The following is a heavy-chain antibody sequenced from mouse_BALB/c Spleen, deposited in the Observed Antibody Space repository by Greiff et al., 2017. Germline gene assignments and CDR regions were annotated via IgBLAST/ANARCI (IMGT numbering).Heavy chain of an antibody. CDR3: AINWDDYAMDY. D-gene: IGHD4-1*01. CDR1: GFNIKDYY. J-gene: IGHJ4*01. V-gene: IGHV14-1*02. Sequence: VQLQQSGAELVRPGALVKLSCKASGFNIKDYYMHWVKQRPEQGLEWIGWIDPENGNTIYDPKFQGKASITADTSSNTAYLQLSSLTSEDTAVYYCAINWDDYAMDYWGQGTSVTVSS. CDR2: IDPENGNT.